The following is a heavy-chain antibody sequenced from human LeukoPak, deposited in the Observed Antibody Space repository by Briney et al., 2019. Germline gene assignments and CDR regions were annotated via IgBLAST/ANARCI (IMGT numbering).Heavy chain of an antibody. Sequence: GASVKVSCKASGGTFSSYAISWVRQAPGQGLEWMGGIIPIFVTANYAQKFQGRVTITADKSTSTAYMELSSLRSEDTAVYYCARGPGYYGSGSYYKPYYYMDVWGKGTTVTVSS. CDR3: ARGPGYYGSGSYYKPYYYMDV. CDR1: GGTFSSYA. V-gene: IGHV1-69*06. J-gene: IGHJ6*03. CDR2: IIPIFVTA. D-gene: IGHD3-10*01.